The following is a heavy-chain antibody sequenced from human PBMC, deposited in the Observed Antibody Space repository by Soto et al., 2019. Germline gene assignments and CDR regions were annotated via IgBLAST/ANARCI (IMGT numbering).Heavy chain of an antibody. CDR2: IGPDGSGK. CDR1: GFTYSSAW. J-gene: IGHJ4*02. CDR3: ARSYR. D-gene: IGHD2-2*01. V-gene: IGHV3-7*01. Sequence: GGSLRLSCSASGFTYSSAWMSWVRQAPGKGPEWVAYIGPDGSGKDYEDSVKGRFTISRDNAKNSLDLQMNSLRADDTAIYYCARSYRWGQGTLVTVS.